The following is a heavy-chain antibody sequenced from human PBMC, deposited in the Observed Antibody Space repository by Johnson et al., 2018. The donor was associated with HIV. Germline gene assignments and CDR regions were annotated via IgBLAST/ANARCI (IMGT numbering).Heavy chain of an antibody. D-gene: IGHD6-19*01. Sequence: VQLVESGGGLVQPGGSLRLSCAASGFIVSNNYMNWVRQTPGKGLEWVSILHRDGTTYYADSVKGRLTISRDNSKNTLYLQMNSLRAEDTALYYCAKDIASGYTNGGTLDIGGQGTMVTVSS. CDR2: LHRDGTT. V-gene: IGHV3-53*04. CDR3: AKDIASGYTNGGTLDI. CDR1: GFIVSNNY. J-gene: IGHJ3*02.